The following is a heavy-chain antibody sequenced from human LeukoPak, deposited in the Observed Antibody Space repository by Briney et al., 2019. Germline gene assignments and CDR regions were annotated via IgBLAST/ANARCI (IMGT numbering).Heavy chain of an antibody. D-gene: IGHD1-26*01. CDR1: GYSISSGYY. V-gene: IGHV4-38-2*02. CDR2: IYHSGST. CDR3: ARGRGIVGATGDY. Sequence: PSETLSLTCTVSGYSISSGYYWGWIRQPPGKGLEWIGSIYHSGSTYYNPSLKSRVTISVDTSKNQFSLKLSSVTAADTAVYYCARGRGIVGATGDYWGQGTLVTVSS. J-gene: IGHJ4*02.